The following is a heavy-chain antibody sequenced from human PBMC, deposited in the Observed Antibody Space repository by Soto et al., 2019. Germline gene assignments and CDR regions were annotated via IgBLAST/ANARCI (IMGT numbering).Heavy chain of an antibody. J-gene: IGHJ5*02. D-gene: IGHD3-3*01. Sequence: QVQLQESGPGLVKPSETLSLTCTVSGGSISSYYWSWIRQPPGKGLEWIGYIYYSGSTNYDPSLKRQVRLAVETCKNQFSLKLSSVTAAVTAVYYCATTGPEWLFFGPWGQGTLVTVSS. CDR3: ATTGPEWLFFGP. V-gene: IGHV4-59*01. CDR1: GGSISSYY. CDR2: IYYSGST.